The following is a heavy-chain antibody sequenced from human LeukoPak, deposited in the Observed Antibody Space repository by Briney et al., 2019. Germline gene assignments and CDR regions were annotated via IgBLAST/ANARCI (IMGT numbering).Heavy chain of an antibody. V-gene: IGHV4-4*07. CDR3: ARDGESPPGSSFDY. D-gene: IGHD3-10*01. Sequence: SETLSLTCTVSGGSISSYYWSWIRQPAGKGLEWIGRIYTSGSTNYNPSLKSRVTMSVDTSKNQFSLKLSSVTAADTAVYYCARDGESPPGSSFDYRGQGTLVTVSS. CDR2: IYTSGST. CDR1: GGSISSYY. J-gene: IGHJ4*02.